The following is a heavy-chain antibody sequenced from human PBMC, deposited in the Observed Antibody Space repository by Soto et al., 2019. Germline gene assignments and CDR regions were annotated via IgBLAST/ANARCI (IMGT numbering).Heavy chain of an antibody. J-gene: IGHJ4*02. CDR2: IRNKTDGGTT. CDR1: GFSFSKAW. D-gene: IGHD3-3*01. Sequence: PGGSLRLSCAACGFSFSKAWMSWVRLTPWKGLEWVGRIRNKTDGGTTDYPAPVRGRFTVSRDDSRSTLYLQMNSLKTEDTAVYFSITHPYSDFWSGYRFDYFGERTLLPFSS. CDR3: ITHPYSDFWSGYRFDY. V-gene: IGHV3-15*01.